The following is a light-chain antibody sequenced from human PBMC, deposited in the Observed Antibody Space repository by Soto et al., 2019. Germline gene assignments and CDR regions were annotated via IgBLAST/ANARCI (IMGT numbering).Light chain of an antibody. Sequence: QSALTQPASVSGSPGQSITISCTGTSSDVGGYNYVSWYQQHPGKAPKLMIYDVNNRPSGVSNRFSGSKSGNTASLTIYGLQAEDEADYYCSSYTRSASYVFGSGTKLTVL. J-gene: IGLJ1*01. CDR2: DVN. CDR1: SSDVGGYNY. CDR3: SSYTRSASYV. V-gene: IGLV2-14*01.